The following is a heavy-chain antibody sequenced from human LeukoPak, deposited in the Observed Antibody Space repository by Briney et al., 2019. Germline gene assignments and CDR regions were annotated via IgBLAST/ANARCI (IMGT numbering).Heavy chain of an antibody. D-gene: IGHD1-26*01. CDR2: ITSSSSYI. J-gene: IGHJ6*03. CDR3: ARDPYSGSYGNYYYYFMDV. CDR1: GFTFSSYN. Sequence: GGSLRLSCAASGFTFSSYNMNWVRQAPGKGLEWVSSITSSSSYIYYADSVKGRFTISRDNAKNSLYLQMNSLRAEDTAVYYCARDPYSGSYGNYYYYFMDVWGKGTTVTISS. V-gene: IGHV3-21*01.